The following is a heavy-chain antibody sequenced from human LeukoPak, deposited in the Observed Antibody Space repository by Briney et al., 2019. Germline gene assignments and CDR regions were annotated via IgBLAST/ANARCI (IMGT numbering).Heavy chain of an antibody. Sequence: PSGTLSLTCAVSGASIITGSPYWGWIRQSPGKGPEWIGTVYYSGSIYYNPSLKSRVTLSVGTSKNQFSLRLTSVTASDTAVYFCARHRGSGSSSIPFDYWGQGTLVTVSS. V-gene: IGHV4-39*01. CDR1: GASIITGSPY. CDR2: VYYSGSI. CDR3: ARHRGSGSSSIPFDY. J-gene: IGHJ4*02. D-gene: IGHD3-10*01.